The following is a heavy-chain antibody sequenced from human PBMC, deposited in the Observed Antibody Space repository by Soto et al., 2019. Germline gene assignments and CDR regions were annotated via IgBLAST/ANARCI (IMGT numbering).Heavy chain of an antibody. CDR2: LYYGRSA. Sequence: QVQLQESGPGLVKPSETLSLTCAVSGDSISSYYCMWIRQPPGKGLESIGYLYYGRSANSNPSLKSRVTLSVDTSTNPCSLTLSSMPAADTAVYYCALRSMAVVPEYWGQGTLVTVSS. D-gene: IGHD3-22*01. CDR1: GDSISSYY. J-gene: IGHJ4*02. CDR3: ALRSMAVVPEY. V-gene: IGHV4-59*01.